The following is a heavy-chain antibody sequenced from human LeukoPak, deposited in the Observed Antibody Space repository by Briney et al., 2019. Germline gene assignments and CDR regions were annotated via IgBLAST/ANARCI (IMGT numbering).Heavy chain of an antibody. CDR2: INHSGST. Sequence: SETLSLTCAVYGGSFSGYYWSWIRQPPGKGLEWIGEINHSGSTNYNPSLKSRVTIPVDTSKNQFSLKLSSVTAADTAVYYCASRTYCSSTSCPRGYYYYYYGMDVWGQGTTVTVSS. CDR1: GGSFSGYY. V-gene: IGHV4-34*01. CDR3: ASRTYCSSTSCPRGYYYYYYGMDV. D-gene: IGHD2-2*01. J-gene: IGHJ6*02.